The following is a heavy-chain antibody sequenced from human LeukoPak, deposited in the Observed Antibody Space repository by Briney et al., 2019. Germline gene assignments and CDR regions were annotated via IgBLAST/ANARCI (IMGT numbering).Heavy chain of an antibody. D-gene: IGHD3-22*01. CDR3: AKSPNYDSSGYYPDAFDI. CDR1: GFTFSSYV. V-gene: IGHV3-23*01. J-gene: IGHJ3*02. CDR2: ISGSGGST. Sequence: PGGSLRLSCAASGFTFSSYVMSWVRQAPGKGLEWVSAISGSGGSTYYADSVKVRFTISRDNSKNTLYLQMNSLRAEDTAVYYCAKSPNYDSSGYYPDAFDIWGQGTMVTVSS.